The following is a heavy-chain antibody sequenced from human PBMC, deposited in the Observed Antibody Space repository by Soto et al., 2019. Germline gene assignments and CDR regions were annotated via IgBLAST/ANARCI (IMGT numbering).Heavy chain of an antibody. CDR3: ARLHEGVVPAAIDY. D-gene: IGHD2-2*01. CDR1: GFTFSSYE. Sequence: GGSLRLSCAASGFTFSSYEMNWVRQAPGKGLEWVSYISSSGSTIYYADSVKGRFTISRDNAKNSLYLQMNSLRAEDTAVYYCARLHEGVVPAAIDYWGQGTLVTVSS. J-gene: IGHJ4*02. CDR2: ISSSGSTI. V-gene: IGHV3-48*03.